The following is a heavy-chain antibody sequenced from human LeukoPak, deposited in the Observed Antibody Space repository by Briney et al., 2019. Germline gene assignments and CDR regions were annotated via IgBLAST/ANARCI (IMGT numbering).Heavy chain of an antibody. CDR2: INHSGST. D-gene: IGHD6-13*01. V-gene: IGHV4-34*01. CDR1: GGSFSGYY. J-gene: IGHJ5*02. Sequence: SETLSLTCAVYGGSFSGYYWSWIRQPPGKGLEWIGEINHSGSTNYNPSLKSRVTISVDTSKNQFSLKLSSVTAADTAVYYCAREYQGPQLVYPQYNWFEPWGQGTLVTVSS. CDR3: AREYQGPQLVYPQYNWFEP.